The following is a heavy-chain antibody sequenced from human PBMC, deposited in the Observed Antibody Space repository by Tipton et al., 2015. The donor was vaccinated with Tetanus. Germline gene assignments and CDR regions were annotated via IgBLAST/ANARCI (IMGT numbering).Heavy chain of an antibody. J-gene: IGHJ4*02. CDR2: VYESGDT. V-gene: IGHV4-39*01. D-gene: IGHD3-3*01. CDR3: ARHQSGYFTPFDS. CDR1: GDSIDGGTFY. Sequence: TLSLTCTVSGDSIDGGTFYWGWIRQPPGKGLEWIGSVYESGDTYYIPSLKSRVTISVDTSKNRFSLNLKSMAAADTAVYYCARHQSGYFTPFDSWGQGTLVTVSS.